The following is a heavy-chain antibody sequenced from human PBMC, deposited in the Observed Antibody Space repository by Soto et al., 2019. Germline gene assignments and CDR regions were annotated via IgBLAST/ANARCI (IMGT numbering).Heavy chain of an antibody. Sequence: ASVKVSCKASGYTFTSYYMHWVRQAPGQGLEWMGWINAGNGNTKYSQKFQGRVTITRDTSASTAYMELSSLRSEDTAVYYCAREGIQLWLNYYYYGVDVWGQGTTVTVSS. V-gene: IGHV1-3*01. D-gene: IGHD5-18*01. CDR1: GYTFTSYY. CDR3: AREGIQLWLNYYYYGVDV. J-gene: IGHJ6*02. CDR2: INAGNGNT.